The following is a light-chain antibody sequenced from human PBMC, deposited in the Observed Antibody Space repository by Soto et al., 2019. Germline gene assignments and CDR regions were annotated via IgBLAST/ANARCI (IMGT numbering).Light chain of an antibody. CDR3: AAWDDSLNGVV. CDR2: SND. Sequence: QSVLTQPPSASGTPGQRVTISCSGSSSNIGSNTVIWYQQLPGTAPPLLIYSNDQRPSGVPDRFSASKSGTSASLAISGLQSEDEADYYCAAWDDSLNGVVFGGGTQLTVL. J-gene: IGLJ2*01. V-gene: IGLV1-44*01. CDR1: SSNIGSNT.